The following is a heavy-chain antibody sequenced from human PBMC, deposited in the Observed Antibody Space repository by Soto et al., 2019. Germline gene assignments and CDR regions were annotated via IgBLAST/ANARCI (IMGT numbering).Heavy chain of an antibody. CDR3: SRGFVVVPAAILSDYYMDV. Sequence: GASVKVCCKASGYTFTRYAMHWVRQAPGQRLEWMGWINAGNGNTKYSQKFQGRVTITRDTSASTAYMELSSLRSEDTAVYYCSRGFVVVPAAILSDYYMDVWGKGTTVTVSS. J-gene: IGHJ6*03. CDR2: INAGNGNT. D-gene: IGHD2-2*02. CDR1: GYTFTRYA. V-gene: IGHV1-3*01.